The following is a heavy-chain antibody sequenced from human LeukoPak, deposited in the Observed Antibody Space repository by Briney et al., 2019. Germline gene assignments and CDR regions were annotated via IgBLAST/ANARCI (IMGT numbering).Heavy chain of an antibody. CDR1: GYTFTSYD. CDR3: ARVHVAAPDYYMDV. V-gene: IGHV1-8*03. Sequence: ASVKVSCKASGYTFTSYDINWVRQATGQGLEWMGWMNPVSGNTGYAQKFQGRVTITRNTSISTAYMELSSLRSEDTAVYYCARVHVAAPDYYMDVWGKGTTVTVSS. D-gene: IGHD2-21*01. CDR2: MNPVSGNT. J-gene: IGHJ6*03.